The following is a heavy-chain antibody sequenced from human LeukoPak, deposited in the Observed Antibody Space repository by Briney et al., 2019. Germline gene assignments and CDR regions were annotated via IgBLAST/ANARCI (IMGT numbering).Heavy chain of an antibody. CDR2: ISYGGSPR. Sequence: PGGSLRLSRVGYGFTFRSSPVHWVRQTPERGLEWVALISYGGSPRYYADFVKGRFTISRDDSRNTVYLQMNSLRGDDTALYFCATAGGYSYGSRFDRWGQGTLVTVSS. CDR1: GFTFRSSP. D-gene: IGHD5-18*01. V-gene: IGHV3-30*04. J-gene: IGHJ4*02. CDR3: ATAGGYSYGSRFDR.